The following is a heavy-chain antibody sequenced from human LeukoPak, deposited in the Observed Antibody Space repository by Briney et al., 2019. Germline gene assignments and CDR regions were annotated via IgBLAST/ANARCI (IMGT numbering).Heavy chain of an antibody. Sequence: PSETLSLTCTVSGGSISSYYWSWIRQPPGKGLEWIGYIYYSGSTNYNPSLKSRVTISVDTSKNQFSLKLNSVTAADTAVYYCASLGGGGSTFDYWGQGTLVTVSS. J-gene: IGHJ4*02. CDR2: IYYSGST. D-gene: IGHD3-16*01. V-gene: IGHV4-59*01. CDR1: GGSISSYY. CDR3: ASLGGGGSTFDY.